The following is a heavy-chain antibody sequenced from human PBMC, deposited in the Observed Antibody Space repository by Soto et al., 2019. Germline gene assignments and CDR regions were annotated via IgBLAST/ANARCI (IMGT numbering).Heavy chain of an antibody. D-gene: IGHD3-9*01. CDR2: ISSSSSTI. CDR3: ARSTLTGHKYYLDV. CDR1: GFTFSSYS. J-gene: IGHJ6*03. V-gene: IGHV3-48*01. Sequence: HPWGSLGLSCAASGFTFSSYSMNWVRQAPGKGLEWVSYISSSSSTIYYADSVKGRFTISRDNAKNSLYLQMNSLRAEDTAVYYCARSTLTGHKYYLDVWGKGSTVTVSS.